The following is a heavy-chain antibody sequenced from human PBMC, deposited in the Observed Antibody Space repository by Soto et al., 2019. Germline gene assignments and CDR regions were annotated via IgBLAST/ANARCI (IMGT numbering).Heavy chain of an antibody. J-gene: IGHJ6*03. V-gene: IGHV3-11*01. CDR1: GFTFSDYY. CDR2: ISSSGSTI. D-gene: IGHD6-19*01. CDR3: ARAVAGTSAYYYHFYYMDV. Sequence: QVQLVESGGGLVKPGGSLRLSCAASGFTFSDYYMSWIRLAPGKGLEWVSYISSSGSTIYYADSVKGRFTISRDNAKNSLYLQMNSLRAEDTAVYYCARAVAGTSAYYYHFYYMDVWGKGTTVTVSS.